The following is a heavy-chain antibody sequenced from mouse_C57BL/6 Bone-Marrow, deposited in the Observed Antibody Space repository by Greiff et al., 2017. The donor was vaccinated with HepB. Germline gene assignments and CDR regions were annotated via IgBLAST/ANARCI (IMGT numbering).Heavy chain of an antibody. CDR1: GYTFTSYW. D-gene: IGHD2-4*01. V-gene: IGHV1-55*01. Sequence: QVQLQQPGAELVKPGASVKMSCKASGYTFTSYWITWVKQRPGQGLEWIGDIYPGSGSTNYNEKFKSKATLTVDTSSSTAYMQLSSLTSEDSAVYCCARPPFYDYLYWCFDVWGTGTTVTVSS. J-gene: IGHJ1*03. CDR2: IYPGSGST. CDR3: ARPPFYDYLYWCFDV.